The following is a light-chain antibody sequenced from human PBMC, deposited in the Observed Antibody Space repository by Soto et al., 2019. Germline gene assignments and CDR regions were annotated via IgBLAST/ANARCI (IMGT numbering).Light chain of an antibody. V-gene: IGKV4-1*01. CDR3: QQYYGPPHT. CDR2: WAS. CDR1: QSVLYSSDNKNY. Sequence: DIVMTQSPDSLTVSLGERATINCKSSQSVLYSSDNKNYLAWYQQRPGQPPKLLIYWASTRESGVPDRFSGSGSGTDFTLTISSLQAEDVAVYYCQQYYGPPHTFGQGTKLEIK. J-gene: IGKJ2*01.